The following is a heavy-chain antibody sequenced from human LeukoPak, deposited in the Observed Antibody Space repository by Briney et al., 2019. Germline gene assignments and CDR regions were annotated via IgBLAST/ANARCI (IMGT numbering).Heavy chain of an antibody. V-gene: IGHV3-23*01. CDR3: AKTQTVVPAAVFDY. J-gene: IGHJ4*02. Sequence: GGSLRLSCAASGFTVSNSYMTWVRQAPGKGLEWVSAISGSGGSTYYADSVKGRFTISRDNSKNTLYLQMNSLRAEDTAVYYCAKTQTVVPAAVFDYWGQGTLVTVSS. CDR2: ISGSGGST. CDR1: GFTVSNSY. D-gene: IGHD2-2*01.